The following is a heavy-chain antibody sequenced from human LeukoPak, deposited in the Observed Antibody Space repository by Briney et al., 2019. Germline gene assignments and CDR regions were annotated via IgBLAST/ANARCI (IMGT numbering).Heavy chain of an antibody. D-gene: IGHD3-3*01. V-gene: IGHV3-7*01. CDR1: GFIFTNYF. Sequence: GGSLRLSCAASGFIFTNYFMSWGRQAPGKGLEWVASIKHDGSEKYYVDSVRGRFTISRDNTMNSLYLQMSSLRAEDTTVYYCATDRGWRTSGYYLYYFEYWGQGTLVTYSS. J-gene: IGHJ4*02. CDR2: IKHDGSEK. CDR3: ATDRGWRTSGYYLYYFEY.